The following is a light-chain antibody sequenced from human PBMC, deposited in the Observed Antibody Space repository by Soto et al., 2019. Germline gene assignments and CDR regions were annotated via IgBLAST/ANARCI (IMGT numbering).Light chain of an antibody. CDR2: GAS. Sequence: EIVLTQSPGTLSLSPGERVTLSCRASQTIVGTYLAWYQQKPGQAPRLLIYGASSRASGIPDRFSGGGSGTDFTLTINRLEPEDSAVYYCQLGGFGQGTKVEI. CDR3: QLGG. CDR1: QTIVGTY. J-gene: IGKJ1*01. V-gene: IGKV3-20*01.